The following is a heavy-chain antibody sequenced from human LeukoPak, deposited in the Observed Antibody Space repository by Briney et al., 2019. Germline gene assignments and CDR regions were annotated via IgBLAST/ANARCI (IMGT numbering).Heavy chain of an antibody. CDR3: MRSGVDSGGN. J-gene: IGHJ4*02. V-gene: IGHV4-59*11. CDR1: GGSMSGHF. Sequence: PSQTLSLTCSVSGGSMSGHFWSWSRQAPGKGLEWIGHMYYGGSPNYNPSLNSRVTISVETSKNQLSLKLSSVTAADTAVYYCMRSGVDSGGNWGQGTLVTVSS. CDR2: MYYGGSP. D-gene: IGHD2-21*01.